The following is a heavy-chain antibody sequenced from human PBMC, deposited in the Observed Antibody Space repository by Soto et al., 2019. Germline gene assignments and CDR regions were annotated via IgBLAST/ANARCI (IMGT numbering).Heavy chain of an antibody. V-gene: IGHV2-5*02. CDR1: GFSLSTSGVG. J-gene: IGHJ4*02. Sequence: QITLKESSPALVKPTQTLTLTCTFSGFSLSTSGVGVGWIRQPPGTALEWLAPIYWADDNRYSPSLKSRLTITKDTSKKQVVLTTTNMDPVDTATYYCAHRPNITVGYIFDYWGQGTLVTVSS. CDR2: IYWADDN. CDR3: AHRPNITVGYIFDY. D-gene: IGHD5-12*01.